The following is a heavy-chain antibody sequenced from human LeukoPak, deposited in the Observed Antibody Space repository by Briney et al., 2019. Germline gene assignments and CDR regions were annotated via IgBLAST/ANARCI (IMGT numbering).Heavy chain of an antibody. CDR3: ARDPSKKYQLLEDYMDV. V-gene: IGHV3-7*01. J-gene: IGHJ6*03. CDR1: GFTFSSYW. Sequence: RGSLGLSCAASGFTFSSYWMSWVRQAPGKGLEWVANIKQDGSEKYYVDSVKGRFTISRDNAKNSLYLQMNSLRAEDTAVYYCARDPSKKYQLLEDYMDVWGKGTTVTVSS. D-gene: IGHD2-2*01. CDR2: IKQDGSEK.